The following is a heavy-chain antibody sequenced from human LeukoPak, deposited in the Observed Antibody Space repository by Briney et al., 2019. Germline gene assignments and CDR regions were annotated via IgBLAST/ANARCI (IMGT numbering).Heavy chain of an antibody. J-gene: IGHJ5*02. V-gene: IGHV3-30*03. CDR2: ISYDGSNK. CDR1: GFTFSSYG. Sequence: PGGSLRLSCAASGFTFSSYGMHWARQAPGKWLERVAVISYDGSNKYYADSVKGRFTISRDNSKNTLYLQMNSLRAEDTAVYYCATRSEMATLLSWGQGTLVTVSS. D-gene: IGHD5-24*01. CDR3: ATRSEMATLLS.